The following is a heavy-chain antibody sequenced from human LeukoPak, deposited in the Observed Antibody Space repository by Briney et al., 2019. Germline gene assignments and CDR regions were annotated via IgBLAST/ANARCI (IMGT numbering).Heavy chain of an antibody. J-gene: IGHJ4*02. CDR1: GFTFSSYA. V-gene: IGHV3-30*18. CDR3: AKPHFDD. Sequence: GGSLRLSCAASGFTFSSYALHWVRQAPGKGLEWVAVISYDGRSKKYADPVKGRLTISKDNSKNTLYLQMNSLRAGDTAVYYCAKPHFDDWGQGTLVTVSS. CDR2: ISYDGRSK.